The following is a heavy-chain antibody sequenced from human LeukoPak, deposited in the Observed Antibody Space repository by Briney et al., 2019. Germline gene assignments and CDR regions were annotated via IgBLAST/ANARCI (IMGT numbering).Heavy chain of an antibody. CDR1: GGSFSGYY. J-gene: IGHJ4*02. CDR2: INHSGST. CDR3: ARERRGTRNIDY. Sequence: PSETLSLTCAVYGGSFSGYYWSWIRQPPGKGLEWIGEINHSGSTNYNPSLKSRVTILVDTSKNQFSLKLSSVTAADTAVYYCARERRGTRNIDYWGQGTLVTVSS. V-gene: IGHV4-34*01. D-gene: IGHD1-26*01.